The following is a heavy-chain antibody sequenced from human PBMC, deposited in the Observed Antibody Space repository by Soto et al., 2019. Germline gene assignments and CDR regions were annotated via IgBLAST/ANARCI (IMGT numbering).Heavy chain of an antibody. CDR2: ISGSGGST. Sequence: GGSLRLSCAASGFTFSSYAMSWVRQAPGKGLEWVSAISGSGGSTYYADSVKGRFTISRDNSKNTLYLQMNSLRAEDTAVYYCAKVAYSSGWPDYYYGMDVWGQGTTVTVSS. J-gene: IGHJ6*02. CDR1: GFTFSSYA. D-gene: IGHD6-25*01. CDR3: AKVAYSSGWPDYYYGMDV. V-gene: IGHV3-23*01.